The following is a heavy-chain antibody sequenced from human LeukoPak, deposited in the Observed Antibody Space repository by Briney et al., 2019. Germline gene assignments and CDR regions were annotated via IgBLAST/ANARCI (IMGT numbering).Heavy chain of an antibody. CDR1: GITFSKYF. CDR2: IGPSGGNT. D-gene: IGHD3-10*01. CDR3: AKDSKMSYYGSGSHYDY. Sequence: PGGSLRLSCAASGITFSKYFMSWVRQAPGKGLEWVSAIGPSGGNTYYADSVKGRFTISRDNSKNTLYLQMTSLRAEETAVYYCAKDSKMSYYGSGSHYDYWGQGTLVTVSS. J-gene: IGHJ4*02. V-gene: IGHV3-23*01.